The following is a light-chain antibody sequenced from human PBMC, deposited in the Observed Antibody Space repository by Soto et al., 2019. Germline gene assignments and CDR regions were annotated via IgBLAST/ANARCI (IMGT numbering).Light chain of an antibody. V-gene: IGKV1-39*01. CDR1: QTTNNY. Sequence: DIQLTQSPSSLSASLGDRVTITCRASQTTNNYLNWYQQKPGKAPQLLIYAASSLQSGAPSRFIGVGSGTIFPLTISILQLEDFATYYCQKSYSGPPTFAKGTKVEIK. CDR3: QKSYSGPPT. J-gene: IGKJ1*01. CDR2: AAS.